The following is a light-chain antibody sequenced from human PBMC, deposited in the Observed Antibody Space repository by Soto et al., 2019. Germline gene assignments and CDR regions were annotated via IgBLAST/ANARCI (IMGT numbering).Light chain of an antibody. J-gene: IGKJ3*01. CDR3: QQGNSFPFT. CDR1: QDIDSW. V-gene: IGKV1-12*01. CDR2: TAS. Sequence: DIQMTQSPSSVSASVGDRVTITCRASQDIDSWLAWYQQKPGKAPNLLIYTASTWQSGVPSRFSGRGSGTEFNLTIDRLQPEDFATYYCQQGNSFPFTFGPGTTVD.